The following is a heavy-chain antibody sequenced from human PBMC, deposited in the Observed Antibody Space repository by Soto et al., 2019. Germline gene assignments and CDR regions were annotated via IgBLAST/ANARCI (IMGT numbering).Heavy chain of an antibody. CDR1: GFTFSSYW. Sequence: PGGSLRLSCAASGFTFSSYWMHWVRQAPGKGLVWVSHINSDGSSTTYADSVKGRFTISRDNAKNTLYLQMNSLRAEDTAVYYCAKDAAKPGGNYYYGMDVWGQGTTVTVSS. CDR2: INSDGSST. V-gene: IGHV3-74*01. D-gene: IGHD2-15*01. CDR3: AKDAAKPGGNYYYGMDV. J-gene: IGHJ6*02.